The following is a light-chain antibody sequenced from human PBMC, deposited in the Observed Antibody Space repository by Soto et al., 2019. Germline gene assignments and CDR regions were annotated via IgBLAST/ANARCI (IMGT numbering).Light chain of an antibody. V-gene: IGLV2-14*01. Sequence: QSALTQPASVSGSPGQSITISCTGTSSDVGGYNYVSWYQQHPGKAPKLMIYEVSNRPSGVSNRFSCSKSGNTASLTISGLQAEDEADYYCSSYTGSSTPYVFGTGTKVTVL. CDR2: EVS. CDR3: SSYTGSSTPYV. CDR1: SSDVGGYNY. J-gene: IGLJ1*01.